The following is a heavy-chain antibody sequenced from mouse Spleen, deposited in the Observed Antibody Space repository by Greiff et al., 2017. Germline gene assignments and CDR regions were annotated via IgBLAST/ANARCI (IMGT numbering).Heavy chain of an antibody. Sequence: EVQLVESGGGLVKLGGSLKLSCAASGFTFSSYAMSWVRQTPEKRLEWVATISSGGGNTYYPDSVKGRFTISRDNAKNTLYLQMSSLKSEDTAMYYCARQGDYDGYYWGQGTTLTVSS. V-gene: IGHV5-9-3*01. CDR3: ARQGDYDGYY. J-gene: IGHJ2*01. D-gene: IGHD2-4*01. CDR2: ISSGGGNT. CDR1: GFTFSSYA.